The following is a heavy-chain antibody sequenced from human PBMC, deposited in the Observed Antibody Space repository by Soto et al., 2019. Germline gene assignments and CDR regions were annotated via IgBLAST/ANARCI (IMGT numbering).Heavy chain of an antibody. D-gene: IGHD3-3*01. Sequence: SDTLSLTCTVSGGSVSSGSYYWSWIRQPPGKGLEWIGYIYYSGSTNYNPSLKSRVTISVDTSKNQFSLKLSSVTAADTAVYYCARIFPSDPSYYYYGRDVGGQGTTVTV. CDR2: IYYSGST. CDR3: ARIFPSDPSYYYYGRDV. J-gene: IGHJ6*02. V-gene: IGHV4-61*01. CDR1: GGSVSSGSYY.